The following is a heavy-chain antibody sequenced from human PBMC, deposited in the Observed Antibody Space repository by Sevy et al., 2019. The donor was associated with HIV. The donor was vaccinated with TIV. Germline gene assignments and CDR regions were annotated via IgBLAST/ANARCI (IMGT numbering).Heavy chain of an antibody. CDR2: ISSSSSTI. J-gene: IGHJ3*02. Sequence: GGSLRLSCAASGFTFSSYSMNWVRQAPGKGLEWVSYISSSSSTIYYADSVKGRFTISRDNAKNSLYLQMNSLRAEDTAVYYCARKNYGYAFDIWGQGTMVTVSS. D-gene: IGHD3-16*01. CDR1: GFTFSSYS. V-gene: IGHV3-48*01. CDR3: ARKNYGYAFDI.